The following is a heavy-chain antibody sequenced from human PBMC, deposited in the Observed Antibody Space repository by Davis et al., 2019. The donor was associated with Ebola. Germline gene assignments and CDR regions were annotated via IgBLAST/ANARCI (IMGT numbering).Heavy chain of an antibody. V-gene: IGHV4-59*11. J-gene: IGHJ4*02. CDR1: SASMSSHY. Sequence: PSETLSLTCNVSSASMSSHYWNWIRQPPGKGLEWIAYIYSTGSTNYNPSLKSRLVMSVDTSKNQFSLKLRSVTAADTAIYYCARSGWLQLDFDCWGQGTLVTVSS. D-gene: IGHD5-24*01. CDR3: ARSGWLQLDFDC. CDR2: IYSTGST.